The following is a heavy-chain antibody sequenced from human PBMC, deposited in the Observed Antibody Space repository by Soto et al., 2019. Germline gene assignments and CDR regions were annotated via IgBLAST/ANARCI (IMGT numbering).Heavy chain of an antibody. Sequence: QVQLQESGPGLVKPSETLSLTCTVSGDSIRGYYWNWIRRPPGKGLGWIGFIFNCGSPSYNPSLQSRGATSADTSKHQITLQLSSVTAAYTAVYAGTRDGGGVPGLGHGMDVLGQCTTFTVCS. CDR2: IFNCGSP. D-gene: IGHD3-16*01. CDR1: GDSIRGYY. V-gene: IGHV4-59*01. J-gene: IGHJ6*02. CDR3: TRDGGGVPGLGHGMDV.